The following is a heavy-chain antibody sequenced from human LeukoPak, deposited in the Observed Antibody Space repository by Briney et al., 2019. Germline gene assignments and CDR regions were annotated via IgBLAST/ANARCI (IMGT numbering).Heavy chain of an antibody. Sequence: GGSLRLSCAASGFSFSSYWMSWVRQPPGKGLEWVGRIKRKTDGGTTDYAAPVKGRFTISRDDSKNTLYLQMNSLKTEDTAVYYCTSTLVLRGQGTLVTVSS. V-gene: IGHV3-15*01. CDR1: GFSFSSYW. CDR2: IKRKTDGGTT. J-gene: IGHJ4*02. CDR3: TSTLVL. D-gene: IGHD5/OR15-5a*01.